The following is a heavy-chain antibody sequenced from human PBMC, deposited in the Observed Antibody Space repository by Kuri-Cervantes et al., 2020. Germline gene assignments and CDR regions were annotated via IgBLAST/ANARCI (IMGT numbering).Heavy chain of an antibody. CDR3: ARDKGGGTMVRGVINPIDY. Sequence: GESLKISCAASGFAFSNYWMCWIRQVPAKGLEWVASIKQDGNEKYYVDSVKGRFTISRDNAENSLYLEMNSLRAEDTAVYYCARDKGGGTMVRGVINPIDYWGQGTLVTVSS. V-gene: IGHV3-7*01. J-gene: IGHJ4*02. CDR2: IKQDGNEK. CDR1: GFAFSNYW. D-gene: IGHD3-10*01.